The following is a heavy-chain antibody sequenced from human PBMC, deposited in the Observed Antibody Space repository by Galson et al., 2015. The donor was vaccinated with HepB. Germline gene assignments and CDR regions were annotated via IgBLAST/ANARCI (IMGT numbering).Heavy chain of an antibody. CDR1: GFTFSGSA. CDR2: VRSKAHSYAT. CDR3: TRLRYCGGDCSFFDY. D-gene: IGHD2-21*02. J-gene: IGHJ4*02. V-gene: IGHV3-73*01. Sequence: SLRLSCAASGFTFSGSAIHWVRQASGRGLEWVGHVRSKAHSYATAYAASVKGRFTISRDDSRNTAYLQMNSLKTEDTAVYYCTRLRYCGGDCSFFDYWGQGTPVSVSS.